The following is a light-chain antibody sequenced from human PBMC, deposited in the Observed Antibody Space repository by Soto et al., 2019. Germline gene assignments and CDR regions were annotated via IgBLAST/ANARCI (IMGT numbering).Light chain of an antibody. Sequence: QSVLTQPASVSGSPGQPITISCTGTSRDVGAYGYVSWYLQYPDKAPQLLIYYVDHRPSGVSSRFSGSKSGNTASLTISGLQAEDEGDYYCCSYADGSIYFFGTGTKVTVL. V-gene: IGLV2-14*03. J-gene: IGLJ1*01. CDR3: CSYADGSIYF. CDR1: SRDVGAYGY. CDR2: YVD.